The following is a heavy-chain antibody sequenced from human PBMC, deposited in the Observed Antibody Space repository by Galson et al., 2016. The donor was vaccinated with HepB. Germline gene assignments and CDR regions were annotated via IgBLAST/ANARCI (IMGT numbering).Heavy chain of an antibody. D-gene: IGHD2-15*01. Sequence: SVKVSCKASGGSFSTYGLSWVRQAPGQGLEWVGGIIPLFRTGHYAQKFQGRLTVSADESTRTSYMGLSSLRSEDPAVYYCAAIRDRCDDTCYGNDAFDIWGQGTLVTVSS. CDR2: IIPLFRTG. CDR3: AAIRDRCDDTCYGNDAFDI. V-gene: IGHV1-69*13. CDR1: GGSFSTYG. J-gene: IGHJ3*02.